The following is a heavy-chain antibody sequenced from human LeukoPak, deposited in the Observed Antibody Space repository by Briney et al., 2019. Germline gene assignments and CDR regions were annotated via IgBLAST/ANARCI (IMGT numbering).Heavy chain of an antibody. Sequence: SQTLSLTCAVSGGSISSGCYSCSWIRQPPGKGREWIGYIYHSGSTNYNPSLKSRVTISVDRSKNQFSLKLSSVTAADTAVYYCARGGGSGYELDYWGQGTLVTVSS. CDR2: IYHSGST. D-gene: IGHD5-12*01. CDR1: GGSISSGCYS. V-gene: IGHV4-30-2*01. CDR3: ARGGGSGYELDY. J-gene: IGHJ4*02.